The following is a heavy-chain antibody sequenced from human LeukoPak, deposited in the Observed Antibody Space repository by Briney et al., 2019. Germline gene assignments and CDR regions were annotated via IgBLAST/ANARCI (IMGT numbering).Heavy chain of an antibody. D-gene: IGHD6-13*01. V-gene: IGHV4-39*01. J-gene: IGHJ4*02. CDR2: IYYSGST. CDR3: ARGVAAAGQYYFDY. Sequence: SETLSLTCTVSGGSISSSSYYGGWIRQPPGKGLEWIASIYYSGSTYYSPSLKSRVTISVDTSKNQFSLKLSSVTAADPAVYYRARGVAAAGQYYFDYWGQGTLVTVSS. CDR1: GGSISSSSYY.